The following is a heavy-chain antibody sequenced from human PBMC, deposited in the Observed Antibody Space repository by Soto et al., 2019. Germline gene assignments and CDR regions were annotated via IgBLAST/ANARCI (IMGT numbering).Heavy chain of an antibody. CDR3: ASIAVAGTRVFDY. CDR2: IYYSGST. D-gene: IGHD6-19*01. J-gene: IGHJ4*02. Sequence: SETLSLTCTVSGGSISSSSYYWGWIRQPPGKGLEWIGSIYYSGSTYYNPSLKSRVTISVDTSKNQFSLKLSSVTAADTAVYYCASIAVAGTRVFDYWGQGTLVTVSS. V-gene: IGHV4-39*01. CDR1: GGSISSSSYY.